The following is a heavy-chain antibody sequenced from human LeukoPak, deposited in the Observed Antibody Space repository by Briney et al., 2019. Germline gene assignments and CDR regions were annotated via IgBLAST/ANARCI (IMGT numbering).Heavy chain of an antibody. Sequence: GGSLRLSCTASGFTFDDYAMHWVRQAPGKGLEWVSGIGWSSGSIGYADSVKGRFTISRDNAKNSLYLQMNSLRAEDTALYYCAKDTGWGWELAAADNDAFDIWGQGTMVTVSS. J-gene: IGHJ3*02. CDR2: IGWSSGSI. CDR1: GFTFDDYA. CDR3: AKDTGWGWELAAADNDAFDI. D-gene: IGHD6-13*01. V-gene: IGHV3-9*01.